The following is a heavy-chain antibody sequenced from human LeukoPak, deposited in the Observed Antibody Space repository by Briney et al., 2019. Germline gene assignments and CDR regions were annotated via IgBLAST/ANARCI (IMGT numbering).Heavy chain of an antibody. CDR3: ATQQLVSFDY. CDR2: ISPNSGST. Sequence: ASVKVSCKASGYTFTGYYMHWLRQAPGQGLEWMGWISPNSGSTNYAQKFQGRVTMTRDTSISTAYMELSRQRSDDTAVYYCATQQLVSFDYWGQGTMVTVSS. J-gene: IGHJ4*02. CDR1: GYTFTGYY. D-gene: IGHD6-13*01. V-gene: IGHV1-2*02.